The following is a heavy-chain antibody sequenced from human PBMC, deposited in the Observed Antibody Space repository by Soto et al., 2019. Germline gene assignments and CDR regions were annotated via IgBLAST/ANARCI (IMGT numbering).Heavy chain of an antibody. D-gene: IGHD5-18*01. CDR2: ISSSSSYI. V-gene: IGHV3-21*01. Sequence: GSLRLSCAASGFTFSSYSMNWVRQAPGKGLEWVSSISSSSSYIYYADSVKGRFTISRDNAKNSLYLQMNSLRAEDTAVYYCASSPYTAMVPPDYWGQGTLVTAPQ. CDR3: ASSPYTAMVPPDY. CDR1: GFTFSSYS. J-gene: IGHJ4*02.